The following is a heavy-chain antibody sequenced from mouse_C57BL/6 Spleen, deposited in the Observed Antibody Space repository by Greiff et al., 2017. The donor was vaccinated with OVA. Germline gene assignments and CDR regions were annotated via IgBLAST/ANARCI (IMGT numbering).Heavy chain of an antibody. J-gene: IGHJ3*01. V-gene: IGHV1-82*01. Sequence: QVQLQQSGPELVKPGASVKISCKASGYAFSSSWLNWVKQRPGKGLEWIGRIYPGDGDPNYNGKFKGKATLTADKSSSTAYMQLSSLTSEDSAVYFCATAQSAWFAYWGQGTLVTVSA. D-gene: IGHD3-2*02. CDR1: GYAFSSSW. CDR3: ATAQSAWFAY. CDR2: IYPGDGDP.